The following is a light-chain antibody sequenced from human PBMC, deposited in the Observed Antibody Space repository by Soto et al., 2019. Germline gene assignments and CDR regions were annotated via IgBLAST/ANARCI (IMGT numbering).Light chain of an antibody. CDR3: QQYNYWPPLT. J-gene: IGKJ4*01. CDR2: GAS. V-gene: IGKV3-15*01. CDR1: QSVSSN. Sequence: EIVMTQSPGTLSVSPGERATLSCRASQSVSSNVAWYQQKPGQAPRLLIYGASTRATGIPARFSGSGSGTEFTLTISSLQSEDFAVSSCQQYNYWPPLTFGGGTKVEI.